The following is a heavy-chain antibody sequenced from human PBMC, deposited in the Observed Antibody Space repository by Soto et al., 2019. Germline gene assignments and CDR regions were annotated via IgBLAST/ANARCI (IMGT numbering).Heavy chain of an antibody. J-gene: IGHJ3*02. CDR2: ISAYNCNT. CDR3: ARDSTNLGAFDI. CDR1: GYTFTSYG. V-gene: IGHV1-18*01. D-gene: IGHD5-12*01. Sequence: ASVKVSCKASGYTFTSYGISWVRQAPGQGLEWMGWISAYNCNTNYAQKLQGRVTMTTDTSTSTAYMGLRSLRSDDTAVYYCARDSTNLGAFDIWGQGTMVTVSS.